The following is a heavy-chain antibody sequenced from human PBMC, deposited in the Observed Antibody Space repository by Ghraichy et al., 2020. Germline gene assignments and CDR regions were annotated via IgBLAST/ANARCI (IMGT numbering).Heavy chain of an antibody. CDR2: INPNSGGT. Sequence: ASVKVSCKASGYTFTGYYMHWVRQAPGQGLEWMGWINPNSGGTNYAQKFQGRVTMTRDTSISTAYMELSRLRSDDTAVYYCARTGLYDRTVLGEGYWGQGTLVTVSS. J-gene: IGHJ4*02. CDR3: ARTGLYDRTVLGEGY. D-gene: IGHD5/OR15-5a*01. V-gene: IGHV1-2*02. CDR1: GYTFTGYY.